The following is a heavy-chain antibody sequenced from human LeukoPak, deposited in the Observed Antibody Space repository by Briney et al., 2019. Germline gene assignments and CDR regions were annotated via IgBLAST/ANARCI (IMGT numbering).Heavy chain of an antibody. V-gene: IGHV3-23*01. CDR3: ARGLGGYTSSQAY. D-gene: IGHD6-13*01. Sequence: GGSLRLSCAASGLTFSSYAMNWVRQAPGKGLEWVSAISGSGGNTYYADSVKGRFTISRDNAKNTLYLQMNSLRAEDTAVYYCARGLGGYTSSQAYWGQGTLVTVSS. CDR1: GLTFSSYA. CDR2: ISGSGGNT. J-gene: IGHJ4*02.